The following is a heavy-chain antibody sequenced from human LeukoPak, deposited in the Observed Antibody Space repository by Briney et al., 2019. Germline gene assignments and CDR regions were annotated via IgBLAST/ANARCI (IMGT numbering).Heavy chain of an antibody. CDR1: GFSFSDYY. J-gene: IGHJ3*02. CDR3: ARVDAFDI. Sequence: GGSLRLSCAASGFSFSDYYMSWVRQAPGKGLEWLSKISSNGKTTYYADSVKGRFTISRDNATNSLSLQMSSLRADDTALYYCARVDAFDIWGQGTMVTVSS. V-gene: IGHV3-11*04. CDR2: ISSNGKTT.